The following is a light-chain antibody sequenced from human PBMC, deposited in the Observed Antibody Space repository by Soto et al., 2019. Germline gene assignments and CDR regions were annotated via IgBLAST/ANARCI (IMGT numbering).Light chain of an antibody. CDR1: QALNSY. CDR2: STS. CDR3: QQLNTYPLT. Sequence: DIQLTQSPSFLSASVGDRVTITCRASQALNSYFAWYQQKPGKAPRLLIYSTSSLRSVVPSRFGGSGSGTEFTLTITSLQPEDVATYYCQQLNTYPLTFGGGPRWRS. J-gene: IGKJ4*01. V-gene: IGKV1-9*01.